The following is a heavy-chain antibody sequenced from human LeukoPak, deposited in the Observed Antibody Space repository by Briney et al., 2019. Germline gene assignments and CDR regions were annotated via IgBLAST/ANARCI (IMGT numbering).Heavy chain of an antibody. J-gene: IGHJ4*02. D-gene: IGHD6-13*01. CDR3: ARDLRLYSSSWRGY. Sequence: GGSLRLSCAASGFTFSSYAMHWVRQAPGKGLEWVAVISYDGSNKYYADSVKGRFTISRDNSKNTLYLQMNSLRAEDTAVYYCARDLRLYSSSWRGYWGQGTLVTVSS. CDR1: GFTFSSYA. V-gene: IGHV3-30*04. CDR2: ISYDGSNK.